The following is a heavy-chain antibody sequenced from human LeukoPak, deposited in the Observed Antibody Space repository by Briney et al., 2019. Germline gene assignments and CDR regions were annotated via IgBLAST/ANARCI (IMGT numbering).Heavy chain of an antibody. CDR1: GYSITSGYY. Sequence: SETLSLTCTVSGYSITSGYYWGWIRPPPGTGLEWIGNINHSGSTYYNPSLKSRVTISVDTSKNQFSLKLSSVTAADTAVYYCARQNDFWSGYDYWGQGTLVTVSS. D-gene: IGHD3-3*01. V-gene: IGHV4-38-2*02. J-gene: IGHJ4*02. CDR3: ARQNDFWSGYDY. CDR2: INHSGST.